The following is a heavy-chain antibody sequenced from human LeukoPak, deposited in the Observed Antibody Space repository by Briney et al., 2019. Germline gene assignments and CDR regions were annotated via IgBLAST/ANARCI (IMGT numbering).Heavy chain of an antibody. CDR1: GFTFSTYA. CDR2: TSRGTT. V-gene: IGHV3-23*01. J-gene: IGHJ6*04. D-gene: IGHD2-2*01. CDR3: AKGDCSSTSCSGFYGMDV. Sequence: GGSLRLSCAASGFTFSTYAMNWVRQAPGKGLEWVSTTSRGTTYYADSVKGRFTISRDSSKSTLYLQMNSLRAEDTAVYYCAKGDCSSTSCSGFYGMDVWGRGTTVTVSS.